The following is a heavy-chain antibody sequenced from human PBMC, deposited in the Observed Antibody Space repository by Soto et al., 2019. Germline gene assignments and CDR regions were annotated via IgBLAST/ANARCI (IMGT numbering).Heavy chain of an antibody. CDR1: GFTFDDYA. V-gene: IGHV3-9*01. CDR2: ISWNSGSI. J-gene: IGHJ6*03. CDR3: AKDRIGFRTTGYYYMDV. D-gene: IGHD1-7*01. Sequence: EVQLVESGGGLVQPGRSLRLSCAASGFTFDDYAMHWVRQAPGKGLEWVSGISWNSGSIGYADSVKGRFTISRDNAKNSVYLQMNSLRAEDTALYYCAKDRIGFRTTGYYYMDVWGKGTTVTVSS.